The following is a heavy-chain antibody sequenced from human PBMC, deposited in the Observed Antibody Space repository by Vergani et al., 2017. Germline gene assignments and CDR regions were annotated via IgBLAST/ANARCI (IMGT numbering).Heavy chain of an antibody. Sequence: EVQLVESGGGLVKPGGSLRLSCAASGFTFSSYSMNWVRQAPGKGLEWASSISSSSSYIYYADSVKGRFTISRDNSKNTLYLQMNSLRAEDTAVYYCAKGGGSGRAFYWYFDLWGRGTLVTVSS. J-gene: IGHJ2*01. CDR1: GFTFSSYS. D-gene: IGHD3-10*01. V-gene: IGHV3-21*04. CDR2: ISSSSSYI. CDR3: AKGGGSGRAFYWYFDL.